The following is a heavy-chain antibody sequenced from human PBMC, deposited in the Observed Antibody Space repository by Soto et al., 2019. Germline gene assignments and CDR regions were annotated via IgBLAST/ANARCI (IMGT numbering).Heavy chain of an antibody. J-gene: IGHJ4*02. D-gene: IGHD4-17*01. CDR3: ASVTVTMDY. V-gene: IGHV4-39*01. Sequence: SETLSLTCTVSGGSISRGTYYWGWIRQPPGKGLEWIGSIYYSGSTYYNPSLKSRVTISVDTSKNQFSLKLSSVTAADTAVYYCASVTVTMDYWGQGTLVTVSS. CDR2: IYYSGST. CDR1: GGSISRGTYY.